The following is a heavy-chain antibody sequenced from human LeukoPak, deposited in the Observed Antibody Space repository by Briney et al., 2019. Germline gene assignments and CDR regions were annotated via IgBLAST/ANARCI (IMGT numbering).Heavy chain of an antibody. Sequence: GGSLRLSCAASGFSFDTYAMHWVRQAPGQGLEWVALIWHDGSHKFYSNSVRGQFTISRDNSKNTVYLQMNNLRPDDTAVYYCARGIGYFDWSEPDYWGQGTLVTVSS. J-gene: IGHJ4*02. D-gene: IGHD3-9*01. V-gene: IGHV3-33*01. CDR1: GFSFDTYA. CDR2: IWHDGSHK. CDR3: ARGIGYFDWSEPDY.